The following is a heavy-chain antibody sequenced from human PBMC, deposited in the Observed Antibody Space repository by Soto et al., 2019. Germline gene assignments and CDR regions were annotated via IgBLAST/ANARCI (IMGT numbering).Heavy chain of an antibody. J-gene: IGHJ4*02. D-gene: IGHD3-9*01. CDR2: ISAYNGNT. CDR3: ARDQTLRYFDWLLEGALIFDY. CDR1: GYTFTSYG. V-gene: IGHV1-18*01. Sequence: ASVKVSCKASGYTFTSYGISWVRQAPGQGLEWMGWISAYNGNTNYAQKLQDRVTMTTDTSTSTAYMELRSLRSDDTAVYYYARDQTLRYFDWLLEGALIFDYWGQGTLVTVSS.